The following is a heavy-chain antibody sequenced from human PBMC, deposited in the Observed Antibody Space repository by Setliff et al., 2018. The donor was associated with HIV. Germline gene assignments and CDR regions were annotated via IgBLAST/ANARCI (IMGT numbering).Heavy chain of an antibody. CDR3: ARGGATGTTRLDY. Sequence: SETLSLTCAVSGYSISSGYYWGWIRQPPGEGLEWIGSVPPGGTTYYNPSLKSRVTISVDTSQNQVSLKLTSVTAADTAVYYCARGGATGTTRLDYWGRGTLVTVSS. D-gene: IGHD1-7*01. V-gene: IGHV4-38-2*01. CDR2: VPPGGTT. J-gene: IGHJ4*02. CDR1: GYSISSGYY.